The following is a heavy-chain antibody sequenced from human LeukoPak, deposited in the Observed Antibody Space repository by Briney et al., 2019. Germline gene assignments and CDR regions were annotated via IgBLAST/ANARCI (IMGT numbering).Heavy chain of an antibody. V-gene: IGHV3-7*03. CDR2: IKQDGSKK. CDR1: GFPFSSYW. J-gene: IGHJ6*02. CDR3: ARDGSKYYYYYYGMDV. Sequence: GGSLRLSCVASGFPFSSYWMTWVRQAPGKGLEWVANIKQDGSKKSYVDSVKGRFTISRDNAKNSLYLQMNSLRAEDTAVYYCARDGSKYYYYYYGMDVWGQGTTVTVSS.